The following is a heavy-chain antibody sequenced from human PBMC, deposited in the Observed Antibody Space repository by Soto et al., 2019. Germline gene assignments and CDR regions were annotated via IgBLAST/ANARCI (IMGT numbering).Heavy chain of an antibody. V-gene: IGHV4-59*01. CDR3: ARADGAIPYYYYGMDV. J-gene: IGHJ6*02. Sequence: SETLSLTCTVSGGSISSYYWSWIRQPPGKGLEWIGYIYYSGSTNYNPSLKSRVTISVDTSKNQFSLKLSSVTAADTAVYYCARADGAIPYYYYGMDVWGQGTTVTVSS. D-gene: IGHD3-10*01. CDR1: GGSISSYY. CDR2: IYYSGST.